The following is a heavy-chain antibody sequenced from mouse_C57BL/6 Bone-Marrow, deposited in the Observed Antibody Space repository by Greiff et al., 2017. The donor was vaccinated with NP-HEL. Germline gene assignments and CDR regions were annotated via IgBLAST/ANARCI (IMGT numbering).Heavy chain of an antibody. J-gene: IGHJ4*01. D-gene: IGHD1-1*01. CDR2: IYPGDGDT. V-gene: IGHV1-80*01. Sequence: QVQLQQSGAELVKPGASVKISCKASGYAFTSYWMNWVKERPGKGLEWIGQIYPGDGDTKYNGKFKGKATLTADKSSSTAYMQVSSLTSEDSAVYVCARGGYGISRCEYAMDYWGQGTAVTVSS. CDR1: GYAFTSYW. CDR3: ARGGYGISRCEYAMDY.